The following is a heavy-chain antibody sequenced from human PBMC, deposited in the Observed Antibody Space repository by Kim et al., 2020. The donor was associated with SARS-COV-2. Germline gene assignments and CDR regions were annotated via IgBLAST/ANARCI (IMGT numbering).Heavy chain of an antibody. CDR3: AKDWSGSYYHYYGMDV. Sequence: SGKGRFTISRDKSKNTRYLQMNSLRAEDTAVYYWAKDWSGSYYHYYGMDVWGQGTTVTVSS. V-gene: IGHV3-30*02. J-gene: IGHJ6*02. D-gene: IGHD1-26*01.